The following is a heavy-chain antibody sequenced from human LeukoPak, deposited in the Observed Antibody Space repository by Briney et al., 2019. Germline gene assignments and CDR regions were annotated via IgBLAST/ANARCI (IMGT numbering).Heavy chain of an antibody. CDR3: ARALTGIGYCSSTSCYSRWFDP. Sequence: ASVKVSCKASGYTFTSYGISWVRQAPGQGLEWMGWISAYNGNTNYAQKLQGRVTMTTDTSTSTAYMELRSLRSDDTAVYYCARALTGIGYCSSTSCYSRWFDPWGQGTLVTVPS. CDR1: GYTFTSYG. J-gene: IGHJ5*02. V-gene: IGHV1-18*01. CDR2: ISAYNGNT. D-gene: IGHD2-2*03.